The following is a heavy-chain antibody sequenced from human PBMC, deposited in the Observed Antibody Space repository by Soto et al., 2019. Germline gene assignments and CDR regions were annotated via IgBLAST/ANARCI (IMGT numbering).Heavy chain of an antibody. CDR2: IIPIFGTA. V-gene: IGHV1-69*13. J-gene: IGHJ6*02. CDR3: ARVRIVISGNSGYYYYGMDV. Sequence: SVKVSCKASGGTFSSYAISWVRQAPGQGLEWMGGIIPIFGTANYAQKFQGRVTITADESTSTAYMELSSLGSEDTAVYYCARVRIVISGNSGYYYYGMDVWGQGTTVTVSS. CDR1: GGTFSSYA. D-gene: IGHD2-21*01.